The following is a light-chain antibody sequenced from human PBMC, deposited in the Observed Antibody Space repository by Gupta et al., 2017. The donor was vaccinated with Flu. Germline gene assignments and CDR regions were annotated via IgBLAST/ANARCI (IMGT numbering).Light chain of an antibody. J-gene: IGLJ3*02. V-gene: IGLV1-47*01. Sequence: SVLTQPPSASGTPGQSITFSCSGSSSNIGSHYVYWYQQLPGTAPKLLIYRNNQRPSGVPDRFSGSKSGTTASLAISGLRSEDEADYYCAAWDDSLSGWVFGGGTKLTVL. CDR1: SSNIGSHY. CDR3: AAWDDSLSGWV. CDR2: RNN.